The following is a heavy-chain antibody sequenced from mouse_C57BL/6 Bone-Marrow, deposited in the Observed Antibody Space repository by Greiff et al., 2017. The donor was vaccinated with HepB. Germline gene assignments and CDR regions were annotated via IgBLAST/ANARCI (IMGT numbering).Heavy chain of an antibody. D-gene: IGHD2-2*01. CDR1: GFTFSSYG. J-gene: IGHJ4*01. CDR3: ASRGLRLYYYAMDY. Sequence: VQLVESGGDLVKPGGSLKLSCAASGFTFSSYGMSWVRQTPDKRLEWVATISSGGSYTYYPDSVKGRFTISRDNAKNTLYLQMSSLKSEDTAMYYCASRGLRLYYYAMDYWGQGTSVTVSS. CDR2: ISSGGSYT. V-gene: IGHV5-6*01.